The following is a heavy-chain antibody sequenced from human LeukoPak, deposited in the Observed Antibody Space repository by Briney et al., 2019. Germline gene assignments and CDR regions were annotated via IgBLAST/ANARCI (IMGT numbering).Heavy chain of an antibody. Sequence: PGGSLRLSCAASGLTFSSYGMHWVRQAPGKGLEWVAFIRYDSSNKHYADSVKGRFTVSRDNSKNMLYLQMNSLRAEDTAVYYCAYYHVNEEPPTFWGQGTLVTVSS. CDR1: GLTFSSYG. D-gene: IGHD1-1*01. J-gene: IGHJ4*02. CDR2: IRYDSSNK. CDR3: AYYHVNEEPPTF. V-gene: IGHV3-30*02.